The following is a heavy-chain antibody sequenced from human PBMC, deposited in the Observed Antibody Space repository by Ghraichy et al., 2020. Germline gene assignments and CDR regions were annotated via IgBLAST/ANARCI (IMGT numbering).Heavy chain of an antibody. D-gene: IGHD4-17*01. V-gene: IGHV3-9*01. CDR2: ISWNSGSI. J-gene: IGHJ6*02. Sequence: GGSLRLSCAASGFTFDDYAMHWVRQAPGKGLEWVSGISWNSGSIGYADSVKGRFTISRDNAKNSLYLQMNSLRAEDTALYYCAKDHGDYLVMDVWGQGTTVTVSS. CDR3: AKDHGDYLVMDV. CDR1: GFTFDDYA.